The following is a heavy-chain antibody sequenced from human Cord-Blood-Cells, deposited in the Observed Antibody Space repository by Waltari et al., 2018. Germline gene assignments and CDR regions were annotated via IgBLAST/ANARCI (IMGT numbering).Heavy chain of an antibody. CDR1: GGSISSSSYY. CDR2: IYYSGST. CDR3: ASRSSSWYFDY. J-gene: IGHJ4*02. Sequence: QLQLQESGPGLVKPSETRSLTCTVSGGSISSSSYYWGWIRQPPGKGLEWIGSIYYSGSTYYNPSLKSRVTISVDTSKNQFSLKLSSVTAADTAVYYCASRSSSWYFDYWGQGTLVTVSS. V-gene: IGHV4-39*01. D-gene: IGHD6-13*01.